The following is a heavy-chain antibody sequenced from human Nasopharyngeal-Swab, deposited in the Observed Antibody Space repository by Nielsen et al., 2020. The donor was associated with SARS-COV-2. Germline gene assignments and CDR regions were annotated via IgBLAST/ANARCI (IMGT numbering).Heavy chain of an antibody. J-gene: IGHJ6*02. CDR1: GFTVSSKY. V-gene: IGHV3-53*01. D-gene: IGHD6-6*01. CDR3: ARGQSIAAPLAREGGCGMDV. Sequence: GGSLRLSCAASGFTVSSKYMSWDRQAPGKGLEWVSVIYSGGSTYYAASVKGRFTISRDNSKNTLYMQMNSLRAEDTAVYYCARGQSIAAPLAREGGCGMDVWGQGTTVTVSS. CDR2: IYSGGST.